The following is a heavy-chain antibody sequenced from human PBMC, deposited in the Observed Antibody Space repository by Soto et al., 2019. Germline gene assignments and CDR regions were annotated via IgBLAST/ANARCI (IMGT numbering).Heavy chain of an antibody. CDR1: GGSISSYY. CDR2: IYYSGST. J-gene: IGHJ6*02. Sequence: QVQLQESGPGLVKPSETLSLTCTVSGGSISSYYWSWIRQPPGKGLEWIGYIYYSGSTNYNPSLKSRVTISVDTSKNQFSLKLSSVTAADTAVYYCARVVISYYGMDVWGQGTTVTVSS. CDR3: ARVVISYYGMDV. V-gene: IGHV4-59*01.